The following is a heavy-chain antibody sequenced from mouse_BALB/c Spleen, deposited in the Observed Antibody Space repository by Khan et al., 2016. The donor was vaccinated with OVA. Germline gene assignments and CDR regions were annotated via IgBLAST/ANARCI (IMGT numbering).Heavy chain of an antibody. CDR1: GFTFSSYG. CDR2: ISSGGSYT. CDR3: ARQTGYYEGSAMEN. V-gene: IGHV5-6*01. D-gene: IGHD2-3*01. Sequence: EVELVESGGDLVKPGGSLKLSCAASGFTFSSYGMSWVRQTPDKRLEWVAAISSGGSYTYYPDSLKGRFTISRDNAKNTLYLQMSSLKSEDTAMNYCARQTGYYEGSAMENWGQGTSVTVSS. J-gene: IGHJ4*01.